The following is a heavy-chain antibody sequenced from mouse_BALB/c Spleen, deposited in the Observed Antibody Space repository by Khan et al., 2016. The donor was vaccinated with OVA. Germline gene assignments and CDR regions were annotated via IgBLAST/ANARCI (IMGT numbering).Heavy chain of an antibody. CDR3: ASRNYFGCTFAY. V-gene: IGHV1-77*01. D-gene: IGHD1-2*01. CDR1: GYTFTDYY. CDR2: ISPGSGDT. J-gene: IGHJ3*01. Sequence: QVQLKQSGAELARPGASVKLSCKASGYTFTDYYINWVKQRTGQGLEWIGEISPGSGDTYYNEKFKGKATLTADKSSTTAYMQLSSLTSEASAVXFCASRNYFGCTFAYWGQGTLVTVSA.